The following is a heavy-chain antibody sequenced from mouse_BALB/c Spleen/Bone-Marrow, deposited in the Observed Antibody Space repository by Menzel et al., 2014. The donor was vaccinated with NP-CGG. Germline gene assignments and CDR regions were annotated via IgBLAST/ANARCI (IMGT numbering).Heavy chain of an antibody. CDR2: IDPANGNT. CDR1: GFNIKDTY. D-gene: IGHD1-1*01. J-gene: IGHJ3*01. Sequence: EVQLVESGAELVKPGASVKLSCTASGFNIKDTYMHWVKQRPEQGLEWIGRIDPANGNTKYDPKFQGKATITADTSSNTAYLQHSSLTSEDTAVYYCANYYYGSSLFAYWGQGTLVTVSA. CDR3: ANYYYGSSLFAY. V-gene: IGHV14-3*02.